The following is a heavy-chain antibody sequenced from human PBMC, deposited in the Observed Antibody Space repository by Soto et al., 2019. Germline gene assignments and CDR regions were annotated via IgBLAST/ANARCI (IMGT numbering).Heavy chain of an antibody. J-gene: IGHJ6*02. CDR2: INPNSGDT. CDR1: GYTFTGYY. V-gene: IGHV1-2*02. D-gene: IGHD1-26*01. CDR3: AKGGAIVAAGTRVYLYNAMDV. Sequence: QVQLVQSGTEVKRRGDSVKVSCKASGYTFTGYYVHWVRQAPGQGLEWMGWINPNSGDTYLAQRFQGRVTMNRDTSIGTAYMELRGLTSDDTGEYYCAKGGAIVAAGTRVYLYNAMDVWGQGTTVTVSS.